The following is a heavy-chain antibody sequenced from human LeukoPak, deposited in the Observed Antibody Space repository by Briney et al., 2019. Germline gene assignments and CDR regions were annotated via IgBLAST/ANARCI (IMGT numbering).Heavy chain of an antibody. CDR3: ARVGPATVVSPLDY. J-gene: IGHJ4*02. CDR1: GGSISSSSYY. D-gene: IGHD4-23*01. CDR2: IYHSGNT. Sequence: SETLSLTCTVSGGSISSSSYYWGWIRQPPGKGLEWIGNIYHSGNTYYNSSLKSRVTISVDTSKNQFSLRLTSVTAADTAVYYCARVGPATVVSPLDYWGQGTLVTVSS. V-gene: IGHV4-39*01.